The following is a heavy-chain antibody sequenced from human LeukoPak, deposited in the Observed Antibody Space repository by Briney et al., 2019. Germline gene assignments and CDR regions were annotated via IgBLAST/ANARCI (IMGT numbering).Heavy chain of an antibody. CDR1: GYTLTELS. Sequence: ASVKVSCKVSGYTLTELSMHWVRQAPGKGLEWMGGFDPEDGETIYAQKFQGRVTMTEDTSTDTAYMELSSLRSEDTAVYYCATRYCSGGSCYPQPDYWGQGTLVTVSS. D-gene: IGHD2-15*01. CDR3: ATRYCSGGSCYPQPDY. CDR2: FDPEDGET. V-gene: IGHV1-24*01. J-gene: IGHJ4*02.